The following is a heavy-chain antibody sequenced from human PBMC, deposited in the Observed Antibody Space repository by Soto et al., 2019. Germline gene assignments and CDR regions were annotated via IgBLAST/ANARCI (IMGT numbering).Heavy chain of an antibody. D-gene: IGHD1-26*01. CDR3: ARARGATDY. J-gene: IGHJ4*02. Sequence: QVQLQESGPGLVKPSETLSLTCTVSGGSVSSGSYYWSWIRQPPGKGLEWIGYIYYSGSTNYNPSLKSRDTISVDTSKNQFSLKLSAVTAADTAVYYCARARGATDYWGQGTLVTVSS. CDR1: GGSVSSGSYY. V-gene: IGHV4-61*01. CDR2: IYYSGST.